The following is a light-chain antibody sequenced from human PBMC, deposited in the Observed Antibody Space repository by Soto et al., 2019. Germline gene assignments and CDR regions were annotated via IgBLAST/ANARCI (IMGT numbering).Light chain of an antibody. J-gene: IGLJ3*02. CDR1: TSDVGGYNS. CDR2: EVA. V-gene: IGLV2-14*01. CDR3: SSYTRSTTLL. Sequence: QSALTQPASVSGSPGQSITISCTGTTSDVGGYNSVSWYQQSPGKAPKLIIYEVANRPSGVSDRFSGSKSGNTASLTISGLQAEDEADYYCSSYTRSTTLLFGGGTKVTVL.